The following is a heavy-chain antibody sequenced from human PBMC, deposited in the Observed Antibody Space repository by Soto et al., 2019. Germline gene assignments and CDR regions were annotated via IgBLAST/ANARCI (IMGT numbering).Heavy chain of an antibody. V-gene: IGHV3-30-3*01. CDR2: ISYDGSNK. D-gene: IGHD6-6*01. CDR3: ATLGGSSQDGRYGMDV. CDR1: GFTFSSYA. Sequence: QVQLVESGGGVVQPGRSLRLSCAASGFTFSSYAMHWVRQAPGKGLEWVAVISYDGSNKYYADSVKGRFTISRDNSKNTLYLQMNSLRAEDTAVYYCATLGGSSQDGRYGMDVWGQGTTVTVSS. J-gene: IGHJ6*02.